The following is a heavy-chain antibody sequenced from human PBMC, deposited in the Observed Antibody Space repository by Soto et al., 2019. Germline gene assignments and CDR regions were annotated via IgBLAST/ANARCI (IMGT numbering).Heavy chain of an antibody. J-gene: IGHJ3*02. V-gene: IGHV5-51*01. D-gene: IGHD2-2*01. CDR2: IYPGDSNT. CDR3: ARHCSSASCHAHDALDI. Sequence: GESLTISCKGSGYSFTSYWIGWVRQMPGKGLEWMGIIYPGDSNTRYSPSLQGQVTISVDKSISTAYLQWSSLKATDTAMYYCARHCSSASCHAHDALDIWGQGTMVTVSS. CDR1: GYSFTSYW.